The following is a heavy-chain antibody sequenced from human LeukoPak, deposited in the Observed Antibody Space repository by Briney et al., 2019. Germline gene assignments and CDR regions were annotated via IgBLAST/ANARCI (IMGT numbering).Heavy chain of an antibody. V-gene: IGHV4-59*01. Sequence: SETLSLTCTVSGGSISSYYWSWIRQPPGKGLEWIGYIYYSGSTNYNPSLKSRVTISVDTSKNQFSLKLSSVTAADTAVYYCARSGYSSSWSADYWGQGTLVTVSS. D-gene: IGHD6-13*01. CDR3: ARSGYSSSWSADY. CDR2: IYYSGST. CDR1: GGSISSYY. J-gene: IGHJ4*02.